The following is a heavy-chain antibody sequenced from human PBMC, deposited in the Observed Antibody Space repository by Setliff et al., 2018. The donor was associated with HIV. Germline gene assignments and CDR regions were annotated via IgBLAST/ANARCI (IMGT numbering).Heavy chain of an antibody. CDR2: IIPIFGTA. Sequence: GASVKVSCKISGYTLTEVSMHWVRLAPGQGLEWMGGIIPIFGTADYAQRFQGRVTITAEKSTNTAYMELTSLTSDDTAVYYCARDIGITTTGKGWLEPWGQGTQVTVSS. J-gene: IGHJ5*02. V-gene: IGHV1-69*06. D-gene: IGHD1-1*01. CDR3: ARDIGITTTGKGWLEP. CDR1: GYTLTEVS.